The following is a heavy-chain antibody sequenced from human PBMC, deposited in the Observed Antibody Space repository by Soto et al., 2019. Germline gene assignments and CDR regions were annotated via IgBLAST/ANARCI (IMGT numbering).Heavy chain of an antibody. J-gene: IGHJ4*02. Sequence: PSETLSLTCTVSGGSISNYYFNWIRQPPGKGLEWIGYVYYSGSTNYNPSLKSRVTISVDTSKNQFSLKLSSVTAADTAVYYCARHTVGGWDRYFDYWGQGTLVTVSS. D-gene: IGHD6-19*01. CDR2: VYYSGST. CDR3: ARHTVGGWDRYFDY. V-gene: IGHV4-59*08. CDR1: GGSISNYY.